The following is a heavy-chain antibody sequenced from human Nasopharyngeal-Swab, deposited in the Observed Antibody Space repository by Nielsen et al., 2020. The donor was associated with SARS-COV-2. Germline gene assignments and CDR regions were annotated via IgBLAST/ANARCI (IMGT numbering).Heavy chain of an antibody. D-gene: IGHD3-22*01. J-gene: IGHJ4*02. V-gene: IGHV4-34*01. CDR2: INHSGST. Sequence: WIRQPPGKGLEWIGEINHSGSTNYNPSLKSRVTISVDTSKNQFSLKPSSVTAADTAVYYCARERGGPRDDSSGYLYYFDYWGQGTLVTVSS. CDR3: ARERGGPRDDSSGYLYYFDY.